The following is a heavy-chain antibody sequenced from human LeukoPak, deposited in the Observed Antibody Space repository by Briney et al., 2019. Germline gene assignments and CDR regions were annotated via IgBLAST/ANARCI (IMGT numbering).Heavy chain of an antibody. CDR2: INPNSGGT. CDR1: GYTFTGYY. V-gene: IGHV1-2*02. D-gene: IGHD1-26*01. J-gene: IGHJ5*02. CDR3: AREMGVGAMSWFDP. Sequence: ASVKVSCKASGYTFTGYYMHWVRQAPGQGLEWMGWINPNSGGTNYAQKFQGRVTMTRDTSISAAYMELSRLRSDDTAVYYCAREMGVGAMSWFDPWGQGTLVTVSS.